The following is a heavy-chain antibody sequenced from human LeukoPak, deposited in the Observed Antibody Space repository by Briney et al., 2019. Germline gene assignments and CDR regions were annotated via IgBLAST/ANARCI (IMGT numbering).Heavy chain of an antibody. Sequence: KPGGSLRLSCAASGFGFSEYYMTWIRQAPGKGLEWVSNLSSSGRYTNYADSVRGRFTISRDNAKKSLYLQMNSLRAEDTAVYYCARHSEGPVNDAFDIWGQGTKVTVSS. V-gene: IGHV3-11*03. D-gene: IGHD2-2*01. CDR2: LSSSGRYT. CDR3: ARHSEGPVNDAFDI. CDR1: GFGFSEYY. J-gene: IGHJ3*02.